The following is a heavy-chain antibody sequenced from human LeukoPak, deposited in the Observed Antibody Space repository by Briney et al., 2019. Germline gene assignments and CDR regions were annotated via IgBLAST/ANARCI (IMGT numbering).Heavy chain of an antibody. CDR3: ARSHCSSTSGRSEEYMDV. CDR2: IYTSGST. D-gene: IGHD2-2*01. V-gene: IGHV4-4*07. CDR1: GGSISSYY. J-gene: IGHJ6*03. Sequence: AETLSLTCTVCGGSISSYYRSWIWQPAGKGLERIGRIYTSGSTNYNPSLKSRVTMSVDTSKNQFSLKLSSVTAADTAVYYCARSHCSSTSGRSEEYMDVWGKGTTVTVSS.